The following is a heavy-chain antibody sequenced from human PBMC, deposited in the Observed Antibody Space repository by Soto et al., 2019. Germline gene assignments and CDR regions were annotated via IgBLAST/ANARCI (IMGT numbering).Heavy chain of an antibody. J-gene: IGHJ3*02. CDR1: GYTFTSYY. CDR2: ISPSGGST. Sequence: ASVKVSCKASGYTFTSYYMHWVRQAPGQGLEWMGIISPSGGSTSYAQKFQGRVTMTRDTSTSTVYMELSSLRSEDTAVYYCARAWTPYYYDSSGYGAPADAFDIWGQGTMVTVSS. V-gene: IGHV1-46*01. D-gene: IGHD3-22*01. CDR3: ARAWTPYYYDSSGYGAPADAFDI.